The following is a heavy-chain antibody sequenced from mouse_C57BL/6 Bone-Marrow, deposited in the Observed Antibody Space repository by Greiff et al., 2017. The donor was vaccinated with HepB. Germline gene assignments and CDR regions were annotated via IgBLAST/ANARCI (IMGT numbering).Heavy chain of an antibody. CDR2: ISDGGSYT. V-gene: IGHV5-4*01. D-gene: IGHD1-1*01. CDR3: ARDATVAHFDY. Sequence: EVHLVESGGGLVKPGGSLKLSCAASGFTFSSYAMSWVRQTPEKRLEWVATISDGGSYTYYPDNVKGRFTISRDNAKNNLYLQMSHLKSEDTAMYYCARDATVAHFDYWGQGTTLTVSS. CDR1: GFTFSSYA. J-gene: IGHJ2*01.